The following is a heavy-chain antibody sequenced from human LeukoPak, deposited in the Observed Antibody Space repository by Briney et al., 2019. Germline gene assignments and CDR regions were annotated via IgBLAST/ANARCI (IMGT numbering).Heavy chain of an antibody. Sequence: GGSLRLSCAASGFTFSSYGMHWVRQAPGKGLEWVAVISYDGSNKYYADSVKGRFTISRDNSKNTLYLQMNSLRAEDTAVYYCARAKNKWELQRYALDYWGQGTLVTVSS. CDR1: GFTFSSYG. CDR3: ARAKNKWELQRYALDY. CDR2: ISYDGSNK. V-gene: IGHV3-30*03. D-gene: IGHD1-26*01. J-gene: IGHJ4*02.